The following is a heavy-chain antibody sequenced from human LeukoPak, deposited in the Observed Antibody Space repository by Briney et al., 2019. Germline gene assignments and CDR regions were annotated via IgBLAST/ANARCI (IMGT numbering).Heavy chain of an antibody. CDR1: GGSISSYY. J-gene: IGHJ5*02. CDR2: IYTSGST. V-gene: IGHV4-4*07. CDR3: ARDRRVGATDWFDP. Sequence: PSETLSLTCTVSGGSISSYYWSWIRQPAGKRLEWIGRIYTSGSTNYNPSLKSRVTMSVDTSKNQFSLKLSSVTAADTAVYYCARDRRVGATDWFDPWGQGTLVTVSS. D-gene: IGHD1-26*01.